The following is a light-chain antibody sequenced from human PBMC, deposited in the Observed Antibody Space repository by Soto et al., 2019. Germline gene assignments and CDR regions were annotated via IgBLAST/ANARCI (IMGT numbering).Light chain of an antibody. CDR2: DTS. V-gene: IGKV3D-11*01. CDR3: QQRSNWLIT. Sequence: VLTQSPPTLSVSPGEGVTPSCMASQGIGDTLAWYQHKPGQTPRLLIYDTSARATGIPARFSGSGSGTDFTLTISSLEPEDFAVYYCQQRSNWLITFGQGTRLEIK. CDR1: QGIGDT. J-gene: IGKJ5*01.